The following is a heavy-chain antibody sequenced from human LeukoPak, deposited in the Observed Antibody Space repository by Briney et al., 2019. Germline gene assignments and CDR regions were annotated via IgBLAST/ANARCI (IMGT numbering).Heavy chain of an antibody. J-gene: IGHJ6*02. CDR2: INHSGST. D-gene: IGHD3-10*01. V-gene: IGHV4-34*01. CDR1: GGSFSGYY. CDR3: ARVPTTMVRGVTKTYYYYGMDV. Sequence: PSETLSLTCAVYGGSFSGYYWSWIRQPPGKGLEWIGEINHSGSTNYNPSLKSRVTISVDTSKNQFSLKLSSVTAADTAVYYCARVPTTMVRGVTKTYYYYGMDVWGQGTTVTVSS.